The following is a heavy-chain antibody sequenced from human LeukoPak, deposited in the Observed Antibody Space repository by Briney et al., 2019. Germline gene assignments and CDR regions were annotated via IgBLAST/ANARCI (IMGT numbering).Heavy chain of an antibody. CDR3: ASLRYFDWFFDY. D-gene: IGHD3-9*01. J-gene: IGHJ4*02. CDR2: IFHSGST. Sequence: SETLSLTCNVSGGSISSGGHYWNWIRQHPGKGLEWIGYIFHSGSTYYNPSLESRVKISVDKSKNHFSLKLSSVTAADTAVYYCASLRYFDWFFDYWGQGTLVTVCS. CDR1: GGSISSGGHY. V-gene: IGHV4-31*03.